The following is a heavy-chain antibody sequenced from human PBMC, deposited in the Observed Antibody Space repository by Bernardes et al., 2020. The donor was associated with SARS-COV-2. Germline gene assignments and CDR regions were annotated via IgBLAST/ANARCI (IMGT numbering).Heavy chain of an antibody. CDR1: GGSISSDDYY. D-gene: IGHD3-22*01. V-gene: IGHV4-30-4*01. Sequence: LRLTCTVSGGSISSDDYYWSWIRQPQGKGLEWIGYIYYSGSTYYNPSLKSRVTISVDTSKNQFSLKLSSVTAADTAVYYCARVGGLDYDSSGYFDYWGQGTLVTGSA. CDR2: IYYSGST. J-gene: IGHJ4*02. CDR3: ARVGGLDYDSSGYFDY.